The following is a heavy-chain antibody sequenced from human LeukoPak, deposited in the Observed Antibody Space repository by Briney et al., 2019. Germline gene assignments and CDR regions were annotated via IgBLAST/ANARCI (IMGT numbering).Heavy chain of an antibody. V-gene: IGHV1-8*01. Sequence: ASVKVSCKASGYTFTSYDINWVRQATGQGLEWMGWMNPNSGNTGYAQKFQGRVTMTRNTSISTAYMELSSLRSGDTAVYYCARAGIAVAGQAEYFQHWGQGTLVTVSS. CDR2: MNPNSGNT. CDR1: GYTFTSYD. D-gene: IGHD6-19*01. J-gene: IGHJ1*01. CDR3: ARAGIAVAGQAEYFQH.